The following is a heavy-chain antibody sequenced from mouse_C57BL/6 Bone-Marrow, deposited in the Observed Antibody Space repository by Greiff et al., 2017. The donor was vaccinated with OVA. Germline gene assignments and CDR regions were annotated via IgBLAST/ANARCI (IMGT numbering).Heavy chain of an antibody. V-gene: IGHV1-19*01. Sequence: EVKLVESGPVLVKPGASVKMSCKASGYTFTDYYMNWVKQSHGKSLEWIGVINPYNGGTSYNQKFKGKATLTVDKSSSTAYMELNSLTSADSAVYYCARKSSGYVWFAYWGQGTLVTVSA. D-gene: IGHD3-2*02. CDR3: ARKSSGYVWFAY. CDR2: INPYNGGT. J-gene: IGHJ3*01. CDR1: GYTFTDYY.